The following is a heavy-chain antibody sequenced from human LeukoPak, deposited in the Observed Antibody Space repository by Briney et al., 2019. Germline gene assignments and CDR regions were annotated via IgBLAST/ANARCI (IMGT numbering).Heavy chain of an antibody. CDR1: GFTFSSYG. CDR3: ARDDSSGYYYEGVPRRYFDY. J-gene: IGHJ4*02. V-gene: IGHV3-30*03. D-gene: IGHD3-22*01. Sequence: GGSLRLSCAASGFTFSSYGMHWVRQAPGKGLEWVAVISYDGSNKYYADSVKGRFTISRDNAKNSLYLQMNSLRAEDTAVYYCARDDSSGYYYEGVPRRYFDYWGQGTLVTVSS. CDR2: ISYDGSNK.